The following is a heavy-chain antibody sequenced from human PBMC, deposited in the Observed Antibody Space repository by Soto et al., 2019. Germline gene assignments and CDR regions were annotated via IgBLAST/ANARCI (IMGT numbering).Heavy chain of an antibody. Sequence: PGGSLRLSCAASGFTVSSNYMSWVRQAPGKGLEWVSVIYSSGSTYYADSVKGRFTISRDNSKNTLYLQMNSLRAEDTAVYYCARAFYYDSSGYITDYWGQGTLVT. V-gene: IGHV3-53*01. CDR1: GFTVSSNY. CDR3: ARAFYYDSSGYITDY. D-gene: IGHD3-22*01. CDR2: IYSSGST. J-gene: IGHJ4*02.